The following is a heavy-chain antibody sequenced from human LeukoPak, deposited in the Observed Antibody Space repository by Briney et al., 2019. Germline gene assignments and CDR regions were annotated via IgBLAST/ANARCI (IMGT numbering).Heavy chain of an antibody. J-gene: IGHJ4*02. CDR1: GGSISTFF. V-gene: IGHV4-4*07. Sequence: SETLSLTCTVSGGSISTFFWTWIRQSAGKGLEWIGRIYMGTTYYNPSVESRATISVDTSNNRFFLKLTSLTAADTAVYYCARGTEMTSSSGYYSFDYWGRGSLVTVSS. D-gene: IGHD3-22*01. CDR2: IYMGTT. CDR3: ARGTEMTSSSGYYSFDY.